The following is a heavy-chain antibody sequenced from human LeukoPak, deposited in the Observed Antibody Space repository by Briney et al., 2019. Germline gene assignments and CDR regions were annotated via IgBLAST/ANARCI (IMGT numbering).Heavy chain of an antibody. CDR1: GFTFSSYS. CDR2: ISSSSSYI. J-gene: IGHJ4*02. D-gene: IGHD3-16*01. V-gene: IGHV3-21*01. Sequence: GGALRLSCAASGFTFSSYSMNWVRQAPGKGLEGVSSISSSSSYIYYADSVKGRFTISRDNAKNSLYLQMNSLRAEDTAVYYCARDSLARWGASFDYWGQGTLVTVSS. CDR3: ARDSLARWGASFDY.